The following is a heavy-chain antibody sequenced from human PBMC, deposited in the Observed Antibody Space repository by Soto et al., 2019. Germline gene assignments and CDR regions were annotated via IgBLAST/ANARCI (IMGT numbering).Heavy chain of an antibody. J-gene: IGHJ3*02. V-gene: IGHV3-53*02. CDR1: GFTVSSNY. CDR2: IYSGGST. CDR3: ARYRVPWYYYDRTPTRVAFDI. Sequence: EVQLVETGGGLIKPGGSLRLSCAASGFTVSSNYMSWVRQAPGKGLEWVSAIYSGGSTYYADSVKGRFTISRDNSKNTLYLQMNSLRAEDTAVYYCARYRVPWYYYDRTPTRVAFDIWGQGTMVPVSS. D-gene: IGHD3-22*01.